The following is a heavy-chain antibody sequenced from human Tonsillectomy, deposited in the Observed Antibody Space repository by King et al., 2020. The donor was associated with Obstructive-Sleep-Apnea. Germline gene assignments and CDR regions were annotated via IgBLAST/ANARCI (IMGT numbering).Heavy chain of an antibody. Sequence: MQLQESGGGVVRPGGSLRLSCAASGFTFSSYAMHWVRQAPGKGLEWVAVISFDGSKRYYTDSGKGRFTISRDNSKKSLYLQMNSLRGDDTAVYYCSRDSVRDPPIDRHYAMDVWGQGTTVTVS. D-gene: IGHD3-9*01. CDR2: ISFDGSKR. J-gene: IGHJ6*01. CDR1: GFTFSSYA. CDR3: SRDSVRDPPIDRHYAMDV. V-gene: IGHV3-30*04.